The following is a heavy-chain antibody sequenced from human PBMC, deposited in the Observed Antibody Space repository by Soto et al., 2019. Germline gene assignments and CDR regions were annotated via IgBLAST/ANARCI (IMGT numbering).Heavy chain of an antibody. CDR3: AREKGAATKWFDP. V-gene: IGHV1-69*13. CDR2: IIPIFGTA. D-gene: IGHD2-15*01. Sequence: GASVKVSCKASGGTFSSYAISWVRQAPGQGLEWMGGIIPIFGTANYAQKSQGRVTITADESTSTAYMELSSLRSEDTAVYYCAREKGAATKWFDPWGQGTLVTVSS. CDR1: GGTFSSYA. J-gene: IGHJ5*02.